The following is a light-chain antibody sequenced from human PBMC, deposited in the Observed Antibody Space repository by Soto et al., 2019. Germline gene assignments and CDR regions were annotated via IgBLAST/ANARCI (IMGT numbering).Light chain of an antibody. J-gene: IGKJ1*01. CDR3: QRSYIAWT. CDR1: QSISSY. Sequence: DIQMTQSPSSLSASVGDRVTITCRASQSISSYLNWYQQKPGKAPKHLIYAASSLQSGVPSRFSGSGSGTDFTLTISILQPEDLATYYCQRSYIAWTCGQGTKVEIK. V-gene: IGKV1-39*01. CDR2: AAS.